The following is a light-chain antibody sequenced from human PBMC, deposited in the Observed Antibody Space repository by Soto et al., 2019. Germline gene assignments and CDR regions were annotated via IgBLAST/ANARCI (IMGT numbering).Light chain of an antibody. J-gene: IGKJ4*01. CDR3: QKYNRAPGRLT. Sequence: DIQMTQSPSSLSASVGDRVTITCRASQGISNYLAWYQQKPGKVPKLLIYAASTLQSGVPSRFSGSGSGTDFTLTISSLQPEDVATYYCQKYNRAPGRLTFGGGTKVEIK. CDR1: QGISNY. CDR2: AAS. V-gene: IGKV1-27*01.